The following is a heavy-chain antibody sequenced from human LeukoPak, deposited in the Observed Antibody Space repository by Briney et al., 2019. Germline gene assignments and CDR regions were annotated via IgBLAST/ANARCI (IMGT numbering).Heavy chain of an antibody. CDR3: ARDPPLPYYYGMDV. D-gene: IGHD2-15*01. V-gene: IGHV4-4*07. CDR1: GGSISNYY. Sequence: SETLSLTCTVSGGSISNYYWSWIRQPAGKGLEWIGRIYTSGSTNYNPSLKSRVTMSVDTSKNQFSLKLSSVTAADTAVYYCARDPPLPYYYGMDVWGQGTTVTVSS. CDR2: IYTSGST. J-gene: IGHJ6*02.